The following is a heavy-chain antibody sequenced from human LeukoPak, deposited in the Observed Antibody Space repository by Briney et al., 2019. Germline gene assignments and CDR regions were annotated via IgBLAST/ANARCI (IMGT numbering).Heavy chain of an antibody. Sequence: SETPSLTCTVSGGSISSYYWSWIRQPPGKGLEWIEYIYYSGSTNYNPSLKSRVTISVDTSKNQFSLKLSSVTAADTAVYYCARESGDGYNSIYFDYWGQGTLVTVSS. CDR1: GGSISSYY. CDR3: ARESGDGYNSIYFDY. J-gene: IGHJ4*02. CDR2: IYYSGST. D-gene: IGHD5-24*01. V-gene: IGHV4-59*01.